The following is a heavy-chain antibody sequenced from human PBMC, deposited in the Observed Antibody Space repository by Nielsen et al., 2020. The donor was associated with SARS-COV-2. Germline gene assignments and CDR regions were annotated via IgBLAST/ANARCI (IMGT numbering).Heavy chain of an antibody. J-gene: IGHJ4*02. CDR2: IYYSGST. CDR1: GGSISSGDYY. V-gene: IGHV4-30-4*01. D-gene: IGHD7-27*01. CDR3: AREPTLLGGAMGWFDY. Sequence: SETLSLTCTVSGGSISSGDYYWSWIRQPPGKGLEWIGYIYYSGSTYYNPSLKSRVTISVDTSKNQFSLKLSSVTAADTAVYYCAREPTLLGGAMGWFDYWGQGTLVTVSS.